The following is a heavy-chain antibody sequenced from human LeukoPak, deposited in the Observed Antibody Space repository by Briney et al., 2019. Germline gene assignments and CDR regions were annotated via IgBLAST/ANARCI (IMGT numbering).Heavy chain of an antibody. D-gene: IGHD5-18*01. CDR1: GGSISSYY. V-gene: IGHV4-59*01. Sequence: SETLSLTCTVSGGSISSYYWSWIRQPPGKGLEWIGYIYYSGSTNYNPSLKSRVTISVDTSKNQFSLKLSSVTAADTAVYYCAREASGYSYGLYNWFDPWGQGPRSPSPQ. J-gene: IGHJ5*02. CDR2: IYYSGST. CDR3: AREASGYSYGLYNWFDP.